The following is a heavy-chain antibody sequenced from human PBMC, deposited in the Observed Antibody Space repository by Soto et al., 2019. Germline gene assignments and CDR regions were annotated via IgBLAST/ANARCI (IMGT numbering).Heavy chain of an antibody. CDR3: ARLLPYDSSGYVGFDY. J-gene: IGHJ4*02. CDR2: TYYRSKWSA. D-gene: IGHD3-22*01. CDR1: GDSVSSNSVS. V-gene: IGHV6-1*01. Sequence: PSQTLSLTCAISGDSVSSNSVSWNWIRQSPSRGLEWLGRTYYRSKWSADYAVSVKSRITINPDTSNNQFSLKLSSVTAADTAVYYCARLLPYDSSGYVGFDYWGQGTLVTVSS.